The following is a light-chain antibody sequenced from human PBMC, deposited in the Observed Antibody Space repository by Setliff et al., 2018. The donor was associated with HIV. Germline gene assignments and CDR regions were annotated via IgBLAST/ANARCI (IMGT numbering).Light chain of an antibody. CDR2: STK. CDR1: SGSVSTDNY. CDR3: VLYMGSGISI. Sequence: QTVVTQEPPFSVSPGGTVTLTCGLSSGSVSTDNYPSWYQQTPGQAPRTLIYSTKTRSSGVPDRFSGSILGNKAALTITGAQADDESDYYCVLYMGSGISIFGGGTQLTVL. V-gene: IGLV8-61*01. J-gene: IGLJ2*01.